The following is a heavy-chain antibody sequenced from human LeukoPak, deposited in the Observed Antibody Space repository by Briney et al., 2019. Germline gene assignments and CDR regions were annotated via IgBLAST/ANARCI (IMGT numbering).Heavy chain of an antibody. CDR2: INAGNGIT. CDR1: GYTFTSYA. J-gene: IGHJ3*02. Sequence: GASVKVSCKASGYTFTSYAIHWVRQAPGQRLEWMGWINAGNGITKYSQEFQGRLTITRDTSASTTYMELSSLRSEDMAVYYCARAQRSGADAFDIWAQGTMVPSLQ. CDR3: ARAQRSGADAFDI. D-gene: IGHD2-2*01. V-gene: IGHV1-3*03.